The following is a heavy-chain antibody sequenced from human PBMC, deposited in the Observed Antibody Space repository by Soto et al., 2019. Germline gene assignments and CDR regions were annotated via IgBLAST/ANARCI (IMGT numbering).Heavy chain of an antibody. CDR1: GGSISNGNYY. D-gene: IGHD1-1*01. J-gene: IGHJ5*02. V-gene: IGHV4-31*03. CDR3: AKNGTTRPWFDP. Sequence: QVQLQESGPGLVKPSQTLSLTCTVSGGSISNGNYYWSWIRQLPGKGLEWIGNIYYIGTTSYNPSLKSRVTISIDTSKNQFSLKLRSVVAADTAMYYCAKNGTTRPWFDPWGQGTLVTVSS. CDR2: IYYIGTT.